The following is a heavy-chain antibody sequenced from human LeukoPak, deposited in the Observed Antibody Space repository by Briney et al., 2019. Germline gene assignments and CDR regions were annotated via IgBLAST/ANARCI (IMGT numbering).Heavy chain of an antibody. CDR1: GGSISSGGYY. CDR2: IYYSGST. D-gene: IGHD3-16*02. Sequence: PSQTLSLTCTVSGGSISSGGYYWSWIRQHPGKGLEWIGHIYYSGSTYYNPSLKSRVTISVDTSKNQFSLKLSSVTAADTAVYYCARFLYVWGSYQTNYGMDVWGQGTTVTVSS. V-gene: IGHV4-31*03. J-gene: IGHJ6*02. CDR3: ARFLYVWGSYQTNYGMDV.